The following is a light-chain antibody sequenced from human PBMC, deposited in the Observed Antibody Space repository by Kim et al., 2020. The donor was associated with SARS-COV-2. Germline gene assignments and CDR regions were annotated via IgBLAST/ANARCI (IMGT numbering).Light chain of an antibody. V-gene: IGKV3-20*01. J-gene: IGKJ1*01. CDR3: QQYEDSPKT. Sequence: SSGERATPSSRASQRLNSNSLAWYQQKPGQAPRLLIYAASSRATGTPDRFSGSGSGTDFTLTISRLEPEDFAMYYCQQYEDSPKTFGPGTKVDIK. CDR2: AAS. CDR1: QRLNSNS.